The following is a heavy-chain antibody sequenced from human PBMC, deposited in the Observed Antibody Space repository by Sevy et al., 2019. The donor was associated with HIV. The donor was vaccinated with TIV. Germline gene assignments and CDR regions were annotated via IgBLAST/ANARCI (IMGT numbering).Heavy chain of an antibody. V-gene: IGHV4-59*13. Sequence: SETLSLTCTVSGASISTYYWGWIRQPPGKGLEWIGYIYDTGRTNYNSSLKSRVTISLDTSKNHFSLKVSSVTTADTAVYYCARLPQSGYSYGFVDSWGQGTLVTVSS. CDR2: IYDTGRT. D-gene: IGHD5-18*01. CDR1: GASISTYY. J-gene: IGHJ4*02. CDR3: ARLPQSGYSYGFVDS.